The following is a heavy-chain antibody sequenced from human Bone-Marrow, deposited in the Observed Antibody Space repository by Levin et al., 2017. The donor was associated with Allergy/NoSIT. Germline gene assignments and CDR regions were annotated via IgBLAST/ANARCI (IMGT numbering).Heavy chain of an antibody. Sequence: LPFSSSFFFFIDSWIYLVRQAPVTFLSFFFLLPLPFAGGTPDHAAPVKGRFTISRDDSKNTLYLQMNSLNTEDTAVYYCSTDPLNYFDSSGNYREGFDYWGQGTLVTVSS. J-gene: IGHJ4*02. CDR3: STDPLNYFDSSGNYREGFDY. CDR2: LPLPFAGGTP. D-gene: IGHD3-22*01. V-gene: IGHV3-15*07. CDR1: FFFFIDSW.